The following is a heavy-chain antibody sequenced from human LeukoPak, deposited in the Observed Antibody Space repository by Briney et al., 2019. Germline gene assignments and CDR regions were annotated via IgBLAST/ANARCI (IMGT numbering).Heavy chain of an antibody. V-gene: IGHV1-69*01. D-gene: IGHD3-9*01. CDR1: GGTFSSYA. Sequence: GASVKVSCKVSGGTFSSYAISWVRQAPGQGLEWMGGIIPIFGTADAAQRFQGRVTITADESTSTAYMELSSLRSEDTAVYYCAKDIVYRSGYYDILPDYWGQGTLVTVSS. J-gene: IGHJ4*02. CDR3: AKDIVYRSGYYDILPDY. CDR2: IIPIFGTA.